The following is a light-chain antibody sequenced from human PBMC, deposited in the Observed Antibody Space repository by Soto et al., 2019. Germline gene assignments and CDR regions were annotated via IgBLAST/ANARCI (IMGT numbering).Light chain of an antibody. CDR2: AAS. CDR1: QGISSY. Sequence: AIRMTQSPSSFSASTGDRVTITCRASQGISSYLAWYQQKPGKAPKLLIYAASTLQSGVPSRFSGSGSGTDFTLTISCLQSEDFATYYCQQYYSYPRMFGQGTKVGIK. V-gene: IGKV1-8*01. CDR3: QQYYSYPRM. J-gene: IGKJ1*01.